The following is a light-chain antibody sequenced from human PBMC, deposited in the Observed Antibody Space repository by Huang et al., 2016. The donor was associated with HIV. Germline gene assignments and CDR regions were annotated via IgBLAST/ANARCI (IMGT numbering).Light chain of an antibody. CDR3: QQYYSSPFT. J-gene: IGKJ3*01. V-gene: IGKV4-1*01. Sequence: DIVMTQSPDSLAVSLGERATINCKSSQTILHHSDSRNYLAWYQQKPGQPPKLLIHWAGIRKSGVPDRFIGSGSGTDFTLTISSLQAEDVAVYYCQQYYSSPFTFGPGTNVDI. CDR1: QTILHHSDSRNY. CDR2: WAG.